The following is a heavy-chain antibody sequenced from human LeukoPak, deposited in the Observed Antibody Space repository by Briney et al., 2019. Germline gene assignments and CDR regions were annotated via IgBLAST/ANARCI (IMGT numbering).Heavy chain of an antibody. CDR3: AGGYGDSGLN. D-gene: IGHD4-17*01. Sequence: GGSLRLSCAASAFTVSSTYMTWVRQPPGKGLEWVSLIYSGGSTFYADSVKGRFSISRDNSKNTLYLQMNSLRAEDTAVYYCAGGYGDSGLNWGQGTLVTVSS. CDR2: IYSGGST. CDR1: AFTVSSTY. V-gene: IGHV3-66*01. J-gene: IGHJ4*02.